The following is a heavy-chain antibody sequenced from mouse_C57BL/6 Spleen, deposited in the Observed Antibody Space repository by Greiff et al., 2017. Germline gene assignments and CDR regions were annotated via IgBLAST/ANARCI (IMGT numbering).Heavy chain of an antibody. CDR2: IHPNSGST. Sequence: VQLQQPGAELVKPGASVKLSCKASGYTFTSYWMHWVKQRPGQGLEWIGMIHPNSGSTNYNEKFKSKATLTVDKSSSTAYMQLSSLTSEDSAVYYCARSNWEGEKAYYFDYWGQGTTLTVSS. D-gene: IGHD4-1*01. V-gene: IGHV1-64*01. CDR1: GYTFTSYW. J-gene: IGHJ2*01. CDR3: ARSNWEGEKAYYFDY.